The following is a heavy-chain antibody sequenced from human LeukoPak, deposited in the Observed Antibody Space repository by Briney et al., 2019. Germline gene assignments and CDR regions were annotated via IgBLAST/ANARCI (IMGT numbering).Heavy chain of an antibody. CDR3: ARATAAAGIDAFDI. J-gene: IGHJ3*02. CDR1: GGSISSSNYY. Sequence: SETLSLTCTVSGGSISSSNYYWGWIRQPPGKGLEWIGSISHSGSTYYNPSLKSRVTISVDTSKNQFSLKLSSVTAADTAVYYCARATAAAGIDAFDIWGQGTMVTVSS. V-gene: IGHV4-39*07. D-gene: IGHD6-13*01. CDR2: ISHSGST.